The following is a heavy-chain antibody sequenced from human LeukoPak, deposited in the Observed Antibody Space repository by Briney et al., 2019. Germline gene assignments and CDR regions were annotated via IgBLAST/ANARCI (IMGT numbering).Heavy chain of an antibody. CDR2: INTDGSST. V-gene: IGHV3-74*01. CDR3: ARGHGYCSSTSCLPDY. Sequence: GGSLRLSCAASGFTFSSYWMHWVRQAPGKGLVWVSRINTDGSSTSYADSMKGRFTISRDNAKNTLYLQMNSLRAEDTAVYYCARGHGYCSSTSCLPDYWGQGTLVTVSS. CDR1: GFTFSSYW. J-gene: IGHJ4*02. D-gene: IGHD2-2*01.